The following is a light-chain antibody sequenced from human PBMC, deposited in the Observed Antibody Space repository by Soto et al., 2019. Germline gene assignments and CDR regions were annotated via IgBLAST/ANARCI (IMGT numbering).Light chain of an antibody. CDR2: AAS. J-gene: IGKJ3*01. CDR3: QQSHSTPIT. V-gene: IGKV1-39*01. Sequence: DIQMTQSPSSLSASVGDRVTITCRASQTISSSLNWYQQRPGEAPKLLIYAASGLQSGVPSRFRGSGSGTDFTLTISSLQPEDFATYYCQQSHSTPITFGPGTKVDI. CDR1: QTISSS.